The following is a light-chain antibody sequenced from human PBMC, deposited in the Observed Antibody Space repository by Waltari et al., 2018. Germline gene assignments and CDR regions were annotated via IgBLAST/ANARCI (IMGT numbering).Light chain of an antibody. CDR2: GAS. CDR1: QSVSRT. Sequence: EILLTPSPGTLSLSPGDRATLSCRASQSVSRTLAWYQQKPGQAPSLLIDGASIRATGVPDRFSGSGSGTDFSLTISRLEPEDFAVYYCQHYVTLPVTFGQGTKVEIK. V-gene: IGKV3-20*01. J-gene: IGKJ1*01. CDR3: QHYVTLPVT.